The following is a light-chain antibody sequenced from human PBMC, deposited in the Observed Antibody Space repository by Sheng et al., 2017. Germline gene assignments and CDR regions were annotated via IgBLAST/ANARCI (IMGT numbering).Light chain of an antibody. CDR2: TAS. Sequence: IQLTQSPSSLSASVGDSVTITCRASQGIRRASAWYQQKPGQAPKLLIYTASSLHSGVPSRFSGSGSGTDFTLTISSLQPEDFATYYCQQSYSSPLTFGGGTKVEIK. V-gene: IGKV1-39*01. J-gene: IGKJ4*01. CDR3: QQSYSSPLT. CDR1: QGIRRA.